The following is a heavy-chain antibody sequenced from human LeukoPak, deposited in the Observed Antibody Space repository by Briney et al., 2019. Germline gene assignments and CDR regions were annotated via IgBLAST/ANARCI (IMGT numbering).Heavy chain of an antibody. CDR1: GGSFSGYY. CDR3: ASGYYDSSGYHQW. J-gene: IGHJ4*02. D-gene: IGHD3-22*01. CDR2: INHSGST. V-gene: IGHV4-34*01. Sequence: PSETLSLTCAVYGGSFSGYYWSWIRQPPGKGLEWIGEINHSGSTNYNPSLKSRVTISVDTSKNQFSLKLSSVTAADTAVYYCASGYYDSSGYHQWWGQGTLVTVSS.